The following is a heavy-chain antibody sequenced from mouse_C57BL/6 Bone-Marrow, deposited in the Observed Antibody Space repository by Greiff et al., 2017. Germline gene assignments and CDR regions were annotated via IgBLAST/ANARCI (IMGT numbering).Heavy chain of an antibody. Sequence: QVQLKQSGPGLVQPSQSLSITCTVSGFSLTSYGVHWVRQSPGKGLEWLGVIWSGGSTDYNAAFISRLSISKDNSKSQVFFKMNSLQADDTAIYYCARNNYGSSSAWCAYWGQGTLVTVSA. CDR1: GFSLTSYG. D-gene: IGHD1-1*01. J-gene: IGHJ3*01. CDR3: ARNNYGSSSAWCAY. CDR2: IWSGGST. V-gene: IGHV2-2*01.